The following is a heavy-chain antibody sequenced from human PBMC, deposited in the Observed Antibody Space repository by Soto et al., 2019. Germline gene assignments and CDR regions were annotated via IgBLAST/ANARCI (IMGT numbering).Heavy chain of an antibody. J-gene: IGHJ5*02. CDR1: GYSFTSYW. Sequence: GESLKISCKGSGYSFTSYWIGWVRQMPGKGLEWMGIIYPGDSDTRYSPSFQGQVTISADKSISTAYLQWSSLKASDTAMYYCARTIEARPTHNWFDPWGQGTLVTVS. V-gene: IGHV5-51*01. CDR2: IYPGDSDT. D-gene: IGHD6-6*01. CDR3: ARTIEARPTHNWFDP.